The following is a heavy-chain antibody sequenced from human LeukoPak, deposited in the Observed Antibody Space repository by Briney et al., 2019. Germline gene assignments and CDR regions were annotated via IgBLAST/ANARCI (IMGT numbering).Heavy chain of an antibody. Sequence: GGSLRLSCAASGFTFDDYGMSWVRQAPGKGLEWVSGINWNCGSTGYADSVKGRFTISRDNAKNSLYLQMNSLRAEDTALYYCARGPLAYDSSGYYLMAAFDIWGQGTMVTVSS. V-gene: IGHV3-20*04. CDR2: INWNCGST. D-gene: IGHD3-22*01. J-gene: IGHJ3*02. CDR1: GFTFDDYG. CDR3: ARGPLAYDSSGYYLMAAFDI.